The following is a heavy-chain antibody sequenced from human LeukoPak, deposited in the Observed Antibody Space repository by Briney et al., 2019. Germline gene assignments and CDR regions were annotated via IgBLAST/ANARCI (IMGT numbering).Heavy chain of an antibody. CDR3: VRSPACSSGTCYPNWFDP. J-gene: IGHJ5*02. Sequence: GESLKISCKGSGYSFTNNWIGWVRQMPGKGLEWMGITFPGDSNTRYSPSFQGQVTISADKSISSAYLQWSSLKASDTAMYYCVRSPACSSGTCYPNWFDPWGQGTLVTVSS. V-gene: IGHV5-51*01. CDR2: TFPGDSNT. D-gene: IGHD2-15*01. CDR1: GYSFTNNW.